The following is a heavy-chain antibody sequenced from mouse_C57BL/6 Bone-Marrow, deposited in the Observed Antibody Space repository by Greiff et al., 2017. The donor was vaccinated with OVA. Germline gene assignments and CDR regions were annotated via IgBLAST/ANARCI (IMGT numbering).Heavy chain of an antibody. V-gene: IGHV1-75*01. CDR2: IFPGSGST. CDR3: ARGGVVYGSSYIDY. CDR1: GYTFTDYY. Sequence: VQLQQSGPELVKPGASVKISCKASGYTFTDYYINWVKQRPGQGLEWIGWIFPGSGSTYYNEKFKGKATLTVDTSSSTAYMLLSSLTSEDSAVYFCARGGVVYGSSYIDYWGQGTTLTVSS. J-gene: IGHJ2*01. D-gene: IGHD1-1*01.